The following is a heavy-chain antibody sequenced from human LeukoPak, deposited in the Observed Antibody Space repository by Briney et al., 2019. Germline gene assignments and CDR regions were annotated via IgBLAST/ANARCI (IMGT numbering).Heavy chain of an antibody. D-gene: IGHD1-1*01. CDR2: ISSSNTYT. V-gene: IGHV3-11*03. CDR3: ATTPLSGSLGSPTETYYFDY. J-gene: IGHJ4*01. CDR1: GFIFSDYY. Sequence: GGSLRLSCVASGFIFSDYYMSWIRQAPGKGLEWVSYISSSNTYTNYADPVKGRFTISRDNVKNSLYLQMDSLRVEDTAVYYCATTPLSGSLGSPTETYYFDYWGHGTLVTVSS.